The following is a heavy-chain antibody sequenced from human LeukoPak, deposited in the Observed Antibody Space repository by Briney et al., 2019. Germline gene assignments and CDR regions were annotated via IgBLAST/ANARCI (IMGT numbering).Heavy chain of an antibody. J-gene: IGHJ4*02. CDR1: GFTVSRSL. CDR3: AKRGVVIRAVLVVGFHKEAYYFDS. Sequence: PGGSLRLSCAASGFTVSRSLMSWVRQAPGKGLEWVSVIYSGGSTYYADSVKGRFTISRDNPKNTLYLQMNSLRSEDTAVYFCAKRGVVIRAVLVVGFHKEAYYFDSWGQGALVTVSS. D-gene: IGHD2-15*01. V-gene: IGHV3-53*01. CDR2: IYSGGST.